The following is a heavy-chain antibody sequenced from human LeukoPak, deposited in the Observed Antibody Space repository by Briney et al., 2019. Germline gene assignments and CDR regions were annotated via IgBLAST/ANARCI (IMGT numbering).Heavy chain of an antibody. CDR3: ARSNSGSYYHLDY. D-gene: IGHD1-26*01. J-gene: IGHJ4*02. CDR2: ISTYNDNT. V-gene: IGHV1-18*01. Sequence: ASVKVSCKTSNYIFTNYGITWMRQAPGQGPEWLGWISTYNDNTYYPQKFQGRVTMYTDTSTSTAYMELMSLTSDDTAVYYCARSNSGSYYHLDYWGQGTLVTVSS. CDR1: NYIFTNYG.